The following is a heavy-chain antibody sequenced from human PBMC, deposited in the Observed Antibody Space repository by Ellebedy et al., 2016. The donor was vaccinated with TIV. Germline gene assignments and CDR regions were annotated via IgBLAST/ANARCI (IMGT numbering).Heavy chain of an antibody. CDR2: IYPGDSDT. CDR1: GYIFTSYL. D-gene: IGHD1-14*01. J-gene: IGHJ4*02. CDR3: ARDSGLDY. Sequence: GESLKISCTGSGYIFTSYLIGWVRHTTGKRLEWMGIIYPGDSDTRYSPSVHGQVTISADKSISTAYLQWSSLKASDTAMYYCARDSGLDYWGQGTLVTVSS. V-gene: IGHV5-51*01.